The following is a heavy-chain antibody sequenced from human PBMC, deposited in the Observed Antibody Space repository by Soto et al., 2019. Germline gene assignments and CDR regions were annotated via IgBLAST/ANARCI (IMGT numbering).Heavy chain of an antibody. Sequence: GGSLRLSCAASGFTFSSYEMNWVRQAPGKGLEWVSYISGSGSTIYYADSVKGRFTISRDNAKNSLYLQMNSLRAEDTAVYYCARDYYGSGSLPDHSYYGMAVWGQGTMVTVSS. CDR3: ARDYYGSGSLPDHSYYGMAV. CDR1: GFTFSSYE. J-gene: IGHJ6*02. V-gene: IGHV3-48*03. CDR2: ISGSGSTI. D-gene: IGHD3-10*01.